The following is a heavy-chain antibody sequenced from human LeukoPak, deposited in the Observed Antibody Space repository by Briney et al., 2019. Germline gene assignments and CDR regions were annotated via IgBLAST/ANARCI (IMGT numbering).Heavy chain of an antibody. CDR3: ARHSYYYDSSGYPDAFDI. CDR1: GGSISSYY. Sequence: SETLSLTCNVSGGSISSYYWSWIRQPPGKGLEWIGYMYYSGNTNYNPSLKSRVTTSVDSSKNQFSLKLSSVTAADTAVYYCARHSYYYDSSGYPDAFDIWGQGTMVTVSS. V-gene: IGHV4-59*08. J-gene: IGHJ3*02. CDR2: MYYSGNT. D-gene: IGHD3-22*01.